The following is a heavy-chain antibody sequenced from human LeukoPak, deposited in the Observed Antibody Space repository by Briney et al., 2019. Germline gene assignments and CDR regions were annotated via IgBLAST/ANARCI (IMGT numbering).Heavy chain of an antibody. CDR1: GDSISRDIYY. Sequence: SETLSLTCAVSGDSISRDIYYWSWIRQYPGRDLEWIGYILYSGNAYFNPSLKSRATMSVDTSKNQFSLKLSSVTAADTAVYYCARGHLPAPQKPGIFDCWGQGTLVTVSS. J-gene: IGHJ4*02. V-gene: IGHV4-31*11. CDR3: ARGHLPAPQKPGIFDC. D-gene: IGHD7-27*01. CDR2: ILYSGNA.